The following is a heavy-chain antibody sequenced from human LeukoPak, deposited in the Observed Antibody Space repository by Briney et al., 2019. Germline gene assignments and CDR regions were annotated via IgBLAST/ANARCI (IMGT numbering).Heavy chain of an antibody. CDR1: GGSFSGYY. D-gene: IGHD3-3*01. J-gene: IGHJ4*02. Sequence: SETLSLTCAVYGGSFSGYYWSWIRQPPGKGLEWIGEINHSGSTNYNPSLKSRVTISVDTSKNQFSLKLSSVTAADTAVYYCAREHPYYDFWSGPQHSFDYWGQGTLVTVSS. CDR3: AREHPYYDFWSGPQHSFDY. V-gene: IGHV4-34*01. CDR2: INHSGST.